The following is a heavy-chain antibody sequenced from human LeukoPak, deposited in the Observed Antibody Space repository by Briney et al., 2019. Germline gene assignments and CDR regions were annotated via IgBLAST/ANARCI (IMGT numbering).Heavy chain of an antibody. V-gene: IGHV1-69*06. D-gene: IGHD5-18*01. J-gene: IGHJ3*02. Sequence: SVKVSCKASGGTFSSYAISWVRQAPGQGLEWMGGIIPIFGTANYAQKFQGRVTITADKSTSTAYMELSSLRSEDTAVYYCARVRIRLWFQRPYDAFDIWGQGTMVTVSS. CDR2: IIPIFGTA. CDR1: GGTFSSYA. CDR3: ARVRIRLWFQRPYDAFDI.